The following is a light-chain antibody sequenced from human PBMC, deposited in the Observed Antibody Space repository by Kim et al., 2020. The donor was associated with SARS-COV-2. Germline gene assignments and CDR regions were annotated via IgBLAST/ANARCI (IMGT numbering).Light chain of an antibody. CDR2: GAS. V-gene: IGKV3-15*01. Sequence: EIVMTQSPATLSVSPGGRATLSCRASQSVSIDLAWYQQKPGQAPRLLIYGASTRATGIPARFSGSGSGTEFTFTISSLQSEDFAVYYWQQYKSWWTFGQGTKVEIK. CDR1: QSVSID. J-gene: IGKJ1*01. CDR3: QQYKSWWT.